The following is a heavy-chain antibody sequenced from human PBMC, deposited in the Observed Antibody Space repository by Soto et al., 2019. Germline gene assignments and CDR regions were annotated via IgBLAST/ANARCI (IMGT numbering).Heavy chain of an antibody. J-gene: IGHJ5*02. D-gene: IGHD3-3*01. V-gene: IGHV4-34*01. CDR3: ATRITVFGLLIPPFDP. Sequence: SETLSITCAVYGGSVNCYYWTWIRQPPGKGLEWIGEVNHTGGTHYNPSLKSRLTMSVDTSKNQFSLRLSSVTAADTAISYCATRITVFGLLIPPFDPWGQGTQVTVSS. CDR2: VNHTGGT. CDR1: GGSVNCYY.